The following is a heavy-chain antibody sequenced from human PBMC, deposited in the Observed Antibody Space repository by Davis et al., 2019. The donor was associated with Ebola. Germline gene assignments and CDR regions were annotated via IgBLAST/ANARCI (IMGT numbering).Heavy chain of an antibody. CDR3: ARDESGIRDFDY. V-gene: IGHV3-48*02. Sequence: PGRSLRPSCPPSGFVSSTFAFTWARQAPGKGLERTSSIHFGGGVIHYADYVKGRFTISRDVAKNSLYLQMNSLRDEDTAVYYCARDESGIRDFDYWGQGTLVTVSS. CDR1: GFVSSTFA. D-gene: IGHD1-26*01. J-gene: IGHJ4*02. CDR2: IHFGGGVI.